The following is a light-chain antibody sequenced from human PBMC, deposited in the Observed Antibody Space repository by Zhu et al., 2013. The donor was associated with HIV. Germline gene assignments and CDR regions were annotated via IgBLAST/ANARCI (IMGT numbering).Light chain of an antibody. CDR3: QQYNNWPPGT. V-gene: IGKV3-15*01. Sequence: EIVMTQSPATLSVSPGERVTLSCRASQSVSSDLAWYQQNPGQAPRLLIYGASTRATDVPARFSGSGSGTEFTLTISSLQSEDFAVYYCQQYNNWPPGTFGQGTKVGIK. J-gene: IGKJ1*01. CDR2: GAS. CDR1: QSVSSD.